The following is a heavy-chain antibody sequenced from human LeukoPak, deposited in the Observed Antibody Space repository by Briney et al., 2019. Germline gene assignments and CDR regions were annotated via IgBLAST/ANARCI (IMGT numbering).Heavy chain of an antibody. Sequence: GGSLRLSCAASGFTFGSYWMHWVRQVPGKGLEWVAAISYDGSNKYYADSVKGRFTVSRDNSKNTLYLQLNSLRAEDTAVYYCASQIAAAGTYLTPHYWGQGTLVTVSS. CDR2: ISYDGSNK. V-gene: IGHV3-30*03. J-gene: IGHJ4*02. CDR1: GFTFGSYW. D-gene: IGHD6-13*01. CDR3: ASQIAAAGTYLTPHY.